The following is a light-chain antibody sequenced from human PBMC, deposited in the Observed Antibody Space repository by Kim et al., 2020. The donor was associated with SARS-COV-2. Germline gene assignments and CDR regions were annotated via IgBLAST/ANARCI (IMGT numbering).Light chain of an antibody. V-gene: IGKV3-15*01. CDR3: QQYNNWPPYT. J-gene: IGKJ2*01. CDR2: GAS. CDR1: QGVTTN. Sequence: SPGETPTLSGRARQGVTTNLAWDQKRPGQAPRLLIDGASTRATGIPARFSGSGSGKEFTLTNSSLQSGDFAVYYCQQYNNWPPYTFGQGTKLEN.